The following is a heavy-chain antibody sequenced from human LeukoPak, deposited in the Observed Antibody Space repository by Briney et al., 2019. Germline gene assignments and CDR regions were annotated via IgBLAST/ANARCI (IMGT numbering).Heavy chain of an antibody. J-gene: IGHJ6*02. D-gene: IGHD2-15*01. CDR2: ISSSGSTI. Sequence: GGSLRLSCAASGFTFSDYYMSWIRQAPGKGLEWVSYISSSGSTIYYADSVKGRFTISRDNAKNSLYLQMNSLRAEDTAVYYCAREKLLPPYYYYGMDVWGQGTTVTVSS. CDR3: AREKLLPPYYYYGMDV. V-gene: IGHV3-11*01. CDR1: GFTFSDYY.